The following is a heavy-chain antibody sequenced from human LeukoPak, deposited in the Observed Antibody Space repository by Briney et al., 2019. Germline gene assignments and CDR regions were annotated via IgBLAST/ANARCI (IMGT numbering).Heavy chain of an antibody. CDR2: IYYSGST. D-gene: IGHD3-22*01. V-gene: IGHV4-39*01. CDR1: GGSISSSSYY. Sequence: SETLSLTCTVSGGSISSSSYYWGWIRQPPGKGLEWIGSIYYSGSTYYNPSLNSRVTISVDTSKNQFSLKLSSVTAADTAVYYCARHYYYDSSGYPYFDYWGQGTLVTVSS. J-gene: IGHJ4*02. CDR3: ARHYYYDSSGYPYFDY.